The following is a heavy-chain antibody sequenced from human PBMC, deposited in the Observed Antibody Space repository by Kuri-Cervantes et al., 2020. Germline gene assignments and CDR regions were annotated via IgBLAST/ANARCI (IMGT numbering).Heavy chain of an antibody. CDR2: ISYDGSNK. V-gene: IGHV3-30*18. Sequence: GGSLRLSCAASGFTFSSYGMHWVRQAPGKGLEWVAVISYDGSNKYYADSVKGRFTISRDNSKNTLYLQVNSLRAEDTAVYYCAKIESSHGDAQYYFDYWGQGTLVTVSS. J-gene: IGHJ4*02. CDR3: AKIESSHGDAQYYFDY. CDR1: GFTFSSYG. D-gene: IGHD4-17*01.